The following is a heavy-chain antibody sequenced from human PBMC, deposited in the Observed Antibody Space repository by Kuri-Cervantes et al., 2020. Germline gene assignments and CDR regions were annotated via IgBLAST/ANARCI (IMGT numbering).Heavy chain of an antibody. J-gene: IGHJ5*02. CDR3: ASLFGELLYGWFDP. CDR2: IYYSGST. CDR1: GGSISSYY. D-gene: IGHD3-10*02. Sequence: SETLSLTCTVSGGSISSYYWSWIRQPPGKGLEWNGYIYYSGSTNYNPSLKSRVTISVDTSKNQFSLKLSSVTAADTAVYYCASLFGELLYGWFDPWGQGTLVTVSS. V-gene: IGHV4-59*12.